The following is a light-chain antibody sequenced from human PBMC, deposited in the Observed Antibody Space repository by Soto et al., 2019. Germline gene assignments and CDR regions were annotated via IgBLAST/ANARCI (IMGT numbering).Light chain of an antibody. V-gene: IGLV6-57*02. J-gene: IGLJ2*01. Sequence: NFMLTQPHSVSESPGKTVTISCTGSSGSIASNYVQWYQQRPGSAPTIVIYEDNQRPSGVPDRFSGSIDSSSNSASLIISGLRTEDEADYYCQSYDSSNVVFGGGTQLTVL. CDR2: EDN. CDR3: QSYDSSNVV. CDR1: SGSIASNY.